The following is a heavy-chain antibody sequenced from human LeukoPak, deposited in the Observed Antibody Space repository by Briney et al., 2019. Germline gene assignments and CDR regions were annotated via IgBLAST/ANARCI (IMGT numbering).Heavy chain of an antibody. CDR3: AKVDDRFGYRAPTDY. D-gene: IGHD6-13*01. V-gene: IGHV3-30*02. CDR1: GFTFSSYG. J-gene: IGHJ4*02. CDR2: IRYDGSNK. Sequence: TGGSLRLSCAASGFTFSSYGMHWVRQAPGKGLEWVAFIRYDGSNKYYADSVKGRFTISRDNSKNTLYLQMNSLRAEDTAVYYCAKVDDRFGYRAPTDYWGQGTLVTVSS.